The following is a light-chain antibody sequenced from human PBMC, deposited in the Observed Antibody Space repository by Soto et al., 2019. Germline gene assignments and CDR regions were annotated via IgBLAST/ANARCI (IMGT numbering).Light chain of an antibody. J-gene: IGLJ1*01. CDR3: SSYTSTMTNV. V-gene: IGLV2-14*03. Sequence: QSVLPQPSSVSGSPAQSITISCTETSSDVGGFNSVSWYQLRPGTAPKLILYDVVDRPSGVSYRFSGSKSGNTASLTISGLQAADEADYFCSSYTSTMTNVFGSGTKVTVL. CDR2: DVV. CDR1: SSDVGGFNS.